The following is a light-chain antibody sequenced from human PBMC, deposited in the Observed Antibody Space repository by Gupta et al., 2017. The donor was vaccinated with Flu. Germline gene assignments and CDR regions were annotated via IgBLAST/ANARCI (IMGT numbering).Light chain of an antibody. J-gene: IGLJ3*02. V-gene: IGLV1-44*01. CDR1: SSNIGTNT. CDR2: NNN. CDR3: AVWDNSLSALV. Sequence: SVLTQPPSASGTPGQRVTISCSGSSSNIGTNTVNWYQQLPGSAPKFVIYNNNQRPSGVPDRFSGSKSGTSASLAISGLQSEDEADYYCAVWDNSLSALVFGGGTKLIVL.